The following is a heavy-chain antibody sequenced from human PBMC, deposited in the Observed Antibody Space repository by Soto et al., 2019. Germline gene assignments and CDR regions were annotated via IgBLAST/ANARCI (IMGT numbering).Heavy chain of an antibody. J-gene: IGHJ4*02. CDR3: ATLDYFDY. Sequence: QVQLEESGPGLVKPSETLSLTCTVSGGSISTSSYYWGWIRQPPGKGLEWIGSVYYTGSPYYNPSPKSRITISVVTSKNQFSLKLSSVTAADTAVYYCATLDYFDYWGQGTLVTVSS. CDR2: VYYTGSP. V-gene: IGHV4-39*01. CDR1: GGSISTSSYY.